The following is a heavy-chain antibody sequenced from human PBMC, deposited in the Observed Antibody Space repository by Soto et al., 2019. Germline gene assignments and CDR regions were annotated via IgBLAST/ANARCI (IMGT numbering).Heavy chain of an antibody. D-gene: IGHD6-13*01. CDR2: ISHDGSNK. V-gene: IGHV3-30*18. CDR3: AKAKYSSSWYSYGMDV. Sequence: QVQLVESGGAVVKPGRPLRLSWAASGFTFSSYGMHWVRQAPGRGLKWGPVISHDGSNKYYENSVKGRFTISRDNSKNTLYLQMNSLRAEDTAVYYCAKAKYSSSWYSYGMDVWGQGTTVTVSS. J-gene: IGHJ6*02. CDR1: GFTFSSYG.